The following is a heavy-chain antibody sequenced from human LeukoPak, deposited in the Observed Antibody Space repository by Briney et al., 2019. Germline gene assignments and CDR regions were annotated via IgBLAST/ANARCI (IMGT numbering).Heavy chain of an antibody. CDR3: AKDSYCSGGSCYGAYYYYMDV. J-gene: IGHJ6*03. D-gene: IGHD2-15*01. CDR1: GFTFSSYG. Sequence: GGSLRLSCAASGFTFSSYGMHWVRQAPGKGLEWVAVIWYDGSNKYYADSVKGRFTISRDNSKNTLYLQMNSLRAEDTAVYYCAKDSYCSGGSCYGAYYYYMDVWGKGTTVTVSS. V-gene: IGHV3-33*06. CDR2: IWYDGSNK.